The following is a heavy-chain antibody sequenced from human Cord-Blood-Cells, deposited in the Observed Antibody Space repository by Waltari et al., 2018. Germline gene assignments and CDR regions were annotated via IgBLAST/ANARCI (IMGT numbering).Heavy chain of an antibody. CDR3: ARDVGYYYGSGSYWYFDL. V-gene: IGHV1-69*11. CDR2: IIPILGRA. Sequence: QVQLVQSGAEVKKPGSSVKVSCKASGGTFSSYAISWVRQAPGQGFEWMGGIIPILGRANYAQKFQGRGTITADESTSTAYMELSSLRSEDTAVYYCARDVGYYYGSGSYWYFDLWGRGTLVTVSS. J-gene: IGHJ2*01. D-gene: IGHD3-10*01. CDR1: GGTFSSYA.